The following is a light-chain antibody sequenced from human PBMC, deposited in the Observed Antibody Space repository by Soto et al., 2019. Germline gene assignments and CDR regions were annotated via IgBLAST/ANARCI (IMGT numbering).Light chain of an antibody. Sequence: EIVLTQSPGTLSLSPGERATLSCRASQSVSSSYLAWYQQKPGQAPRLIIYGASDRATGIPDRFSGSWSGTDVTLTISRLEPEDFAVYYCQQYGSSPYTFGQRTKLEIK. CDR2: GAS. CDR1: QSVSSSY. J-gene: IGKJ2*01. CDR3: QQYGSSPYT. V-gene: IGKV3-20*01.